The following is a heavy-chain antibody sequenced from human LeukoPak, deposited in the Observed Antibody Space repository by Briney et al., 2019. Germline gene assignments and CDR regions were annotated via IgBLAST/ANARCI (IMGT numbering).Heavy chain of an antibody. V-gene: IGHV4-34*01. J-gene: IGHJ4*02. CDR3: ARVRFLSGYYTGADY. CDR1: GGSFSGYY. Sequence: SETLSLTCAVYGGSFSGYYWSWIRQPPGKWLEWIGEINHSGSTNYNPSLKSRVTISVDTSKNQFSLKLSSVTAADTAVYYCARVRFLSGYYTGADYSGQGTLVTVSS. D-gene: IGHD3-3*01. CDR2: INHSGST.